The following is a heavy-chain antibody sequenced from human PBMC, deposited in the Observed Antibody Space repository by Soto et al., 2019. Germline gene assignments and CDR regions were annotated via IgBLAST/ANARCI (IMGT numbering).Heavy chain of an antibody. CDR1: GFTFSSYG. CDR3: ARERGQIDY. J-gene: IGHJ4*02. V-gene: IGHV3-33*01. Sequence: QVQLVESGGGVVQPGRSLRLSCAASGFTFSSYGMQWVRQAPGKGLEWVAVIWQDGSNQYYADSVKGRFTISRDNSNNSLYLQLNCLRAEDTAVYYCARERGQIDYWGQGTLVTVSS. CDR2: IWQDGSNQ.